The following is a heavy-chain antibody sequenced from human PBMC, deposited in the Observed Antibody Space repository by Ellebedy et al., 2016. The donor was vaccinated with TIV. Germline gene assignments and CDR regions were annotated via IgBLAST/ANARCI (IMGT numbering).Heavy chain of an antibody. V-gene: IGHV3-11*06. D-gene: IGHD3-16*02. CDR2: ISSRSSYS. CDR3: ARNGCEDVWGSYHHDY. CDR1: GFTFSDYY. J-gene: IGHJ4*02. Sequence: GGSLRLSCAASGFTFSDYYMSWIRQAPGKGLEWVSYISSRSSYSNYTDSVKGRFTISRDNAKNSLYLQMNSLRAEDTAVYYCARNGCEDVWGSYHHDYWGQGALVTVSS.